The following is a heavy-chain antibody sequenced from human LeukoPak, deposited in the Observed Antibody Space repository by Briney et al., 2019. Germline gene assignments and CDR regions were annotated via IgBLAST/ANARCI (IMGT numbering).Heavy chain of an antibody. CDR3: ARARKGVPRFDY. D-gene: IGHD3-16*01. V-gene: IGHV4-31*03. CDR2: IDYTGST. J-gene: IGHJ4*02. CDR1: GGSISSGGYY. Sequence: SQTLSHTCTVSGGSISSGGYYWSWIRQHPGKGLQWIGYIDYTGSTHYNPSLKSRVSMSVDTSKNQFSLKVASVTAADTAVYYCARARKGVPRFDYWGQGTLVTVSS.